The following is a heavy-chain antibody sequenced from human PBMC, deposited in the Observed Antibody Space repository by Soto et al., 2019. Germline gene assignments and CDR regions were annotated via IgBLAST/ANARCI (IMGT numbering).Heavy chain of an antibody. CDR2: IAYDGSNK. CDR1: GFTFSGYA. CDR3: ARDAQVLRFLEWSMDV. J-gene: IGHJ6*02. V-gene: IGHV3-30-3*01. Sequence: WGSLRLSCAASGFTFSGYAMHGVRQAPGKGLEWGAVIAYDGSNKYYADSVKGRFTISRDNSKNTLYLQMNSLRAEDTAVYYCARDAQVLRFLEWSMDVWGQGTTVTVSS. D-gene: IGHD3-3*01.